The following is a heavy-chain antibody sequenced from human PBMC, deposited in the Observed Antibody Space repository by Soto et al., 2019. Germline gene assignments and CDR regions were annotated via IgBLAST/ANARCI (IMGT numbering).Heavy chain of an antibody. D-gene: IGHD2-21*01. Sequence: EVHLLESGGGLVQPGGSLRLSCAASGCTFSSYAMSCVRQAPGKGLEWVSAISGTGISTYYTDSVKGHFTISRDNSKNTLYLQMNSLIAEDTAVYYCAKDVLRRQDWWGQGTLVTVSS. CDR3: AKDVLRRQDW. CDR1: GCTFSSYA. J-gene: IGHJ4*02. V-gene: IGHV3-23*01. CDR2: ISGTGIST.